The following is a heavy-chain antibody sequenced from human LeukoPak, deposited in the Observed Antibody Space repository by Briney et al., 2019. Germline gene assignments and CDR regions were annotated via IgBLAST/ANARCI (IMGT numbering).Heavy chain of an antibody. V-gene: IGHV4-38-2*02. D-gene: IGHD5-12*01. CDR1: DYSISSGYY. J-gene: IGHJ4*02. CDR2: IYHSGST. Sequence: SETESLICSVSDYSISSGYYWGWIRQPPGKGLEWIGSIYHSGSTYYNPPLKSRVTISVDTSKNQFSLKLSSVTAADTALYYCARGGYDQALDYWGQGTLVTVSS. CDR3: ARGGYDQALDY.